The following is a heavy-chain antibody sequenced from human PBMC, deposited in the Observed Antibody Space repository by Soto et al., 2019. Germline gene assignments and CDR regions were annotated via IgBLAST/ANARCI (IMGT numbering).Heavy chain of an antibody. D-gene: IGHD3-10*01. J-gene: IGHJ6*02. CDR3: ARGPYSGSGSPYSAGINYYYYGMDV. V-gene: IGHV1-69*01. CDR1: GGPLISYA. CDR2: IIPIFGTA. Sequence: SVKVACKASGGPLISYAVIWVRQAPGQGLEWMGGIIPIFGTANYAQKFQGRVTITADESTSTAYMELSSLRSEDTAVYYCARGPYSGSGSPYSAGINYYYYGMDVWGQGTTVTVSS.